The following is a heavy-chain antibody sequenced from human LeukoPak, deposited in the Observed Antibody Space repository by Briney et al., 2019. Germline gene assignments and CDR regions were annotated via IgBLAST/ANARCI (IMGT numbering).Heavy chain of an antibody. CDR1: GFTFSSYA. Sequence: GGSLRLSCAASGFTFSSYAMSWIRQAPGKGLEWVSAISGGGGSTYYADSVKGRFTISRDNSKNTLYLQMNSLRAEDTAVYYCAKDPHSYCSSTSCFTRGFDYWGQGTLVTVSS. V-gene: IGHV3-23*01. CDR2: ISGGGGST. D-gene: IGHD2-2*02. CDR3: AKDPHSYCSSTSCFTRGFDY. J-gene: IGHJ4*02.